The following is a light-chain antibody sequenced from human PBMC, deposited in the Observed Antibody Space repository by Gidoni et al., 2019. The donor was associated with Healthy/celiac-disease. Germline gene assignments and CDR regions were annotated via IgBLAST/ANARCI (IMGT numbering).Light chain of an antibody. CDR2: GNS. V-gene: IGLV1-40*01. Sequence: QSVLTQPPSVSGAPGQRVTISCTGSSSNIGAGYDVHWYQQLPGTAPKPLIYGNSNRPSGVPHRFSGSKSGTSASLAITGLQAEDEADYYCQSYDSSLDVVFGGGTKLTVL. CDR1: SSNIGAGYD. J-gene: IGLJ2*01. CDR3: QSYDSSLDVV.